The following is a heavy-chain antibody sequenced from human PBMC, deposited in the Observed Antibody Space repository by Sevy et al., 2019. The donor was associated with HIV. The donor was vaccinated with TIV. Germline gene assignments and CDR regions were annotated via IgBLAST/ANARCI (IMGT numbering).Heavy chain of an antibody. V-gene: IGHV3-30*18. J-gene: IGHJ6*02. D-gene: IGHD2-2*01. CDR2: LSYDERNK. Sequence: GESLKISCAASGYIFSSYGIHWVRQAPGKGLEWVAFLSYDERNKYYADSVKGRFTISGDSSKNKFYLQMNNLRADDTAVYYCAKDRDVLLVPSTMRDEYPGYGMDVWGQGTTVTVSS. CDR3: AKDRDVLLVPSTMRDEYPGYGMDV. CDR1: GYIFSSYG.